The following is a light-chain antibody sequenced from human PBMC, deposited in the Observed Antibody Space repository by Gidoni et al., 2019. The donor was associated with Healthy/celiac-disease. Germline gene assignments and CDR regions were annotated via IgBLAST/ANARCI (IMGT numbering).Light chain of an antibody. CDR1: QSISSY. V-gene: IGKV1-39*01. CDR3: QQSYSTPPT. J-gene: IGKJ3*01. Sequence: DIQMTQSPSSLSASVGDRVTITCRASQSISSYLNWYQQKPGKAPKLLIYAASSLQSGVPSRFSGSGSGTDFTLTISSLQPEDFATYYCQQSYSTPPTFGPXTKVDSK. CDR2: AAS.